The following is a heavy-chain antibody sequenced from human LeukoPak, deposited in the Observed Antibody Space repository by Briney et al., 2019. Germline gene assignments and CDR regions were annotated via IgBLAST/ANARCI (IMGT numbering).Heavy chain of an antibody. CDR2: ISWASGSI. CDR3: VKRWTGTTIGQQDY. V-gene: IGHV3-9*03. Sequence: PGGSLRLSCAASGFTFDDYAMHWVRQAPGKGLEWVSGISWASGSIGYADSVKGRFTISRDNAKNSLYLQMNSLRAEDMAVYYCVKRWTGTTIGQQDYWGQGTLVTVSS. D-gene: IGHD1-1*01. J-gene: IGHJ4*02. CDR1: GFTFDDYA.